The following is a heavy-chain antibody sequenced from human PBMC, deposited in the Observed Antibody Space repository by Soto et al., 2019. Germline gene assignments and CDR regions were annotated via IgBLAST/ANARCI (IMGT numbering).Heavy chain of an antibody. Sequence: PGGSLRLSCAASGFTFSSYAMHWVRQAPGKGLEYVSAISSNGGSTYYANSVKGRFTISRDNSKNTLYLQMGSLRAEDMAVYYCARLNPIAAAFDYWGQGTLVTVPS. J-gene: IGHJ4*02. CDR1: GFTFSSYA. D-gene: IGHD6-13*01. CDR3: ARLNPIAAAFDY. V-gene: IGHV3-64*01. CDR2: ISSNGGST.